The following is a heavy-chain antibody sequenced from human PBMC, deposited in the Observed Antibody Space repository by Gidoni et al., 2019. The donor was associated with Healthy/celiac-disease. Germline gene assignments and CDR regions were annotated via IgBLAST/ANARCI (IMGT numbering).Heavy chain of an antibody. V-gene: IGHV3-30-3*01. CDR3: ARDGGDYGDYGPGGVADTYYYYMDV. Sequence: QVQLVESGGGVVQPGRSLRLSCAASGFTFSSYAMPWVRQHPGKGLAGVAVISYDGSNKYYADSVKGRFTISRDNSKNTLYLQMNSLRAEDTAVYYCARDGGDYGDYGPGGVADTYYYYMDVWGKGTTVTVSS. CDR1: GFTFSSYA. D-gene: IGHD4-17*01. CDR2: ISYDGSNK. J-gene: IGHJ6*03.